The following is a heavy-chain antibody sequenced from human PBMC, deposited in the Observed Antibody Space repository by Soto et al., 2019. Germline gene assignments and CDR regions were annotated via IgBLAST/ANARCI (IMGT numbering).Heavy chain of an antibody. CDR1: GLTFSNAE. V-gene: IGHV3-15*07. J-gene: IGHJ4*02. D-gene: IGHD6-19*01. CDR2: IRGKGDGGAT. CDR3: TTSGGGSGWSF. Sequence: EVQLVESGGGLVKPGVSLRLSCAASGLTFSNAEMTWVRQAPGKGLEWVGRIRGKGDGGATDYAAPVKYRFIILRDDSENMVYLQMNSLKTEDTAVYYCTTSGGGSGWSFWGQGTLVTVSS.